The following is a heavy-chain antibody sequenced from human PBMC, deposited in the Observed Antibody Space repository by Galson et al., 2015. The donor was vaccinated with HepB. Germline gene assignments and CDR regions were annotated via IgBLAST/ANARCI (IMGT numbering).Heavy chain of an antibody. D-gene: IGHD6-13*01. CDR2: ISYDGSNK. CDR1: GFTFSSYD. Sequence: SLRLSCAASGFTFSSYDMHWVRQAPGKGLEWVAVISYDGSNKYYADSVKGRFTISRDNSKNTLYLQMNSLRAEDTAVYYCAREIAVAGFYGMDVWGQGTTVTVS. CDR3: AREIAVAGFYGMDV. J-gene: IGHJ6*02. V-gene: IGHV3-30*04.